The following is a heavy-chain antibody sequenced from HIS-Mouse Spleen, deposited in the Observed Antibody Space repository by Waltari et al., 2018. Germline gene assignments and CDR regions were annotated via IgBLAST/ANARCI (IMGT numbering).Heavy chain of an antibody. Sequence: QVQLVESGGGVVQSGRSLRLSCAASVFLFRLYGLHGVRQAPGKGLEWVAVISYDGSNKYYADSVKGRFTISRDNSKNTLYLQMNSLRAEDTAVYYCAKDRQQLGFDYWGQGTLVTVSS. CDR3: AKDRQQLGFDY. J-gene: IGHJ4*02. D-gene: IGHD6-13*01. CDR2: ISYDGSNK. V-gene: IGHV3-30*18. CDR1: VFLFRLYG.